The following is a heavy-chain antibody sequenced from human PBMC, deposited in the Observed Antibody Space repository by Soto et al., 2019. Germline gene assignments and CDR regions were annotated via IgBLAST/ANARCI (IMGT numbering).Heavy chain of an antibody. Sequence: SGPTLVNPTQTLTLTCTFSGFSLRSSGMCVSWIRQPPGKALEWLARIDWDDDKYYSTSLKTRLTISKDTSRNQVVLTMTNVDPVDTATYYCARTRVGTTRYFDSWGQGTLVTVSS. J-gene: IGHJ4*02. V-gene: IGHV2-70*11. D-gene: IGHD1-1*01. CDR3: ARTRVGTTRYFDS. CDR1: GFSLRSSGMC. CDR2: IDWDDDK.